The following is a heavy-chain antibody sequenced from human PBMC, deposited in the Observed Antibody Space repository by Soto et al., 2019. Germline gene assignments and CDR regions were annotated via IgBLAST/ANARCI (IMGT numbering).Heavy chain of an antibody. Sequence: SETLSLTCGVYGGSFSGYYWSWIRQPPGKGLEWIGEINHSGSTNYNPSLKSRVTISVDTSKNQFSLELASVTAADTAVYYCARSQSLYRFLAPMDVWGQGTTVTVSS. CDR3: ARSQSLYRFLAPMDV. CDR2: INHSGST. CDR1: GGSFSGYY. V-gene: IGHV4-34*01. D-gene: IGHD3-3*01. J-gene: IGHJ6*02.